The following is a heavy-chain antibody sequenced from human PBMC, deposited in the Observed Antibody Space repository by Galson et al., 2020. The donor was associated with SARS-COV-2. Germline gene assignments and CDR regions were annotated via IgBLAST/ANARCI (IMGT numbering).Heavy chain of an antibody. CDR1: GLPPSTTGTC. J-gene: IGHJ6*02. CDR2: IDWDADK. D-gene: IGHD3-3*01. Sequence: SDPTLVKPTQTLTLTSTFSGLPPSTTGTCVSWIRQPPGTALEWLPLIDWDADKDYSTSLKTRLPISKDTSKNQVVLTMTNMDPVDTATYYCARIRLEWLLSGYYYYYGMDVWGQGTTVTVSS. CDR3: ARIRLEWLLSGYYYYYGMDV. V-gene: IGHV2-70*01.